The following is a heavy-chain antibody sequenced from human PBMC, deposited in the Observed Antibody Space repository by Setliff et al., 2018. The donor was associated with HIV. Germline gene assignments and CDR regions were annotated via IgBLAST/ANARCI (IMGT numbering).Heavy chain of an antibody. CDR2: ISGHTIDV. Sequence: GGSLRLSCAASGFTFNSHAMSWVRQAPGKGLEWLPAISGHTIDVYYADSVRGRFTISRDNSKNTLYLQLNSLSVEDTAVYYCVSVITVLRLYEWSYYFDYWGQGTLVTVS. J-gene: IGHJ4*02. CDR1: GFTFNSHA. D-gene: IGHD3-3*01. CDR3: VSVITVLRLYEWSYYFDY. V-gene: IGHV3-23*01.